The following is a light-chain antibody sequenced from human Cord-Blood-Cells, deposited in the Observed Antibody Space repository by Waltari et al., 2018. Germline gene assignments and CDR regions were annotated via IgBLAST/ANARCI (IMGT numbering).Light chain of an antibody. Sequence: EIVLTQSPGTLSLSPGEGATLDCRASQCVSSSYLAWYQQKPGQALMLLIYVASSRAPGIPDRFSGSGSGTDLTLTMSTLEPEDFAVYYCQQDASSSITFGQGTRLEIK. V-gene: IGKV3-20*01. J-gene: IGKJ5*01. CDR3: QQDASSSIT. CDR1: QCVSSSY. CDR2: VAS.